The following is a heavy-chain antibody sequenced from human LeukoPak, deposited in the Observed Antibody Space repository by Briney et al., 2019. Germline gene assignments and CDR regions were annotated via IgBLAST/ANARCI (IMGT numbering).Heavy chain of an antibody. CDR3: ASGGYSYGFDY. CDR2: IYHNGNT. D-gene: IGHD5-18*01. V-gene: IGHV4-59*02. J-gene: IGHJ4*02. CDR1: GGSVSGYY. Sequence: PSETLSLTCVVSGGSVSGYYWGWIRQPPGRGLEWIGYIYHNGNTYYSPSLKSRVTISVDRSKNQPSLKLSSVTAADTAMYYCASGGYSYGFDYWGQGTLVTVSS.